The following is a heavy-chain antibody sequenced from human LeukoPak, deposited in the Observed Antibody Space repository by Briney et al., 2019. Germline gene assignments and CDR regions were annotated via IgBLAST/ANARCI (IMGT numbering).Heavy chain of an antibody. Sequence: PGGSLRLSCAASGFTFSSYAMHWVHQAPGKGLEWVAVISYDGSNKYYADSVKGRFTISRDNSKNTLYLQMNSLRAEDTAVYYCARFPSSPINDAFDIWGQGTMVTVSS. D-gene: IGHD6-13*01. CDR1: GFTFSSYA. J-gene: IGHJ3*02. CDR2: ISYDGSNK. V-gene: IGHV3-30-3*01. CDR3: ARFPSSPINDAFDI.